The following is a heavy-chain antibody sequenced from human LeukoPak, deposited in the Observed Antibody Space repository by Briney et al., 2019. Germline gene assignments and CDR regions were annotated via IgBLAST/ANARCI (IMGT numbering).Heavy chain of an antibody. J-gene: IGHJ4*02. CDR1: GFTFSSYA. Sequence: GGSLRLSCAASGFTFSSYAMHWVRQAPGKGLEWVAVISYDGSNKYYADSVKGRFTISRDNSKNTLYLQMNSLRAEDTAVYYCARGPRYYDSSGYYLDYWGQGTLVTVSS. CDR3: ARGPRYYDSSGYYLDY. CDR2: ISYDGSNK. V-gene: IGHV3-30-3*01. D-gene: IGHD3-22*01.